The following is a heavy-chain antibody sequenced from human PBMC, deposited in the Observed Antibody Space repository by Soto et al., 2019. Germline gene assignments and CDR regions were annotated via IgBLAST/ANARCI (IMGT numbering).Heavy chain of an antibody. D-gene: IGHD3-10*01. CDR1: GDTFTFYS. CDR3: ASSSGSGYRAFDY. J-gene: IGHJ4*02. CDR2: INPILSMS. V-gene: IGHV1-69*02. Sequence: QVQLVQSGAEVKKPGSSVRVSCKASGDTFTFYSINWVRQAPGLGPEWMGRINPILSMSNYAQRFQGRVTTTADKSTSTAYMELRSLRSEDTAMYYCASSSGSGYRAFDYWGQGALVTVSS.